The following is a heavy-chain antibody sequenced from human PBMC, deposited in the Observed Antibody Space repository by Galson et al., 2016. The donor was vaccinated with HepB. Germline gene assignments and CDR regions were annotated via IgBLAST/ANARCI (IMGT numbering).Heavy chain of an antibody. D-gene: IGHD3-10*01. Sequence: SVKVSCKASGYTFISYAMNWVRQAPGQGLEWMGWINTNTGHPTYAQGFTRRFVFSLDNSVSTTYLQINSLEAEDTAVYYCARDNMVRGLITYWGQGTLVTVAS. CDR3: ARDNMVRGLITY. V-gene: IGHV7-4-1*02. J-gene: IGHJ4*02. CDR1: GYTFISYA. CDR2: INTNTGHP.